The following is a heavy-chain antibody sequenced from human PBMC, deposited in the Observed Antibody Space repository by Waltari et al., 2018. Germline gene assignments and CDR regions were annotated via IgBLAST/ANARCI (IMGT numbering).Heavy chain of an antibody. D-gene: IGHD6-13*01. V-gene: IGHV1-69*05. CDR3: ARPALAAASYFDY. CDR1: GGTFSSSA. Sequence: QVQLVQSGAEVKKPGSPVKVSCKASGGTFSSSAISWVRRAPGQGLDWMGGIIPIFGTANYAQKFQGRVTITTDESTSTAYMELSSLRSEDTAVYYCARPALAAASYFDYWGQGTLVTVSS. J-gene: IGHJ4*02. CDR2: IIPIFGTA.